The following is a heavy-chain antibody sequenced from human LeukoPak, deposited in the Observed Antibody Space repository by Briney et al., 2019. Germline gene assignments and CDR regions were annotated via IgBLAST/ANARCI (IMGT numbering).Heavy chain of an antibody. D-gene: IGHD3-10*01. V-gene: IGHV3-23*01. CDR2: ISGSGGST. Sequence: GGTLRLSCAASGFTFSSYGMSWVRQAPGKGLEWVSAISGSGGSTYYADSVKGRFTISRDNSKNTLYLQMNSLRAEDTAVYYCARHSGSYYINPPSFDPWGQGTLVTVSS. CDR1: GFTFSSYG. J-gene: IGHJ5*02. CDR3: ARHSGSYYINPPSFDP.